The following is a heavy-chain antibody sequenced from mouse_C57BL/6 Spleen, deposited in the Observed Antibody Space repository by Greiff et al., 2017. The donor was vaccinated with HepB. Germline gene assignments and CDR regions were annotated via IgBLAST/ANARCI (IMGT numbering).Heavy chain of an antibody. CDR3: ARNHYYGSSYWFAY. V-gene: IGHV2-9-1*01. Sequence: VQVVESGPGLVAPSQSLSITCTVSGFSLTSYAISWVRQPPGKGLEWLGVIWTGGGTNYNSALKSRLSISKDNSKSQVFLKMNSLQTDDTARYYCARNHYYGSSYWFAYWGQGTLVTVSA. J-gene: IGHJ3*01. D-gene: IGHD1-1*01. CDR2: IWTGGGT. CDR1: GFSLTSYA.